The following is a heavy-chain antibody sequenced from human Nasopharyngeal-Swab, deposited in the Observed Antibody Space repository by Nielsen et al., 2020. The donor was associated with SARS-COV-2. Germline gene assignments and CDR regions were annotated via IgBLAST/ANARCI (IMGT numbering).Heavy chain of an antibody. J-gene: IGHJ5*02. V-gene: IGHV3-74*01. CDR2: INRDGSST. CDR3: AKEGFDP. Sequence: GESLKISCAASGFTFSSYWMHWVRQVPGKGLVWVSRINRDGSSTYYADSVKGRFTISRDNSKNSLYLQMNSLRTEDTALYYCAKEGFDPWGQGTLVTVSS. CDR1: GFTFSSYW.